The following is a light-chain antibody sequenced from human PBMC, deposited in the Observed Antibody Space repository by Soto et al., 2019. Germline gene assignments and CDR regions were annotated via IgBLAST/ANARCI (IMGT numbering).Light chain of an antibody. V-gene: IGKV3-20*01. CDR2: GAS. CDR3: QQYGSSPVT. J-gene: IGKJ2*01. CDR1: QSVTSSY. Sequence: EIVLTQSPGTLSLSPGERATLSCRASQSVTSSYLAWYQQKPGQAPRLLIYGASSRATGIPDRFSGSGSGTDFTLTISRLEPEDFAVYYCQQYGSSPVTFGQGTKLEIK.